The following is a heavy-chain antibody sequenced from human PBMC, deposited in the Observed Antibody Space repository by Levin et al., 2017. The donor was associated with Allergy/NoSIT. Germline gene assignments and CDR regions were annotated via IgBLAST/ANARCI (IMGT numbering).Heavy chain of an antibody. Sequence: SETLSLTCTVSGGSISSYYWNWIRQTPGKGLEWIGFIDYSGNTNYNPSLETRVSISVDTSKNQFSLKLTSVTAADTAVYYCARRNTGWHLDNWGQGTLVTVSS. D-gene: IGHD6-19*01. V-gene: IGHV4-59*08. J-gene: IGHJ4*02. CDR3: ARRNTGWHLDN. CDR1: GGSISSYY. CDR2: IDYSGNT.